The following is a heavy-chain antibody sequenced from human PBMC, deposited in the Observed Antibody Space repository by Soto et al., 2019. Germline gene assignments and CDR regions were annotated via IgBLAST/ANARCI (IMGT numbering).Heavy chain of an antibody. Sequence: GGSLRLSCAASGFTFSSYSMNWVRQAPGKGLEWVSSISSSSSYIYYADSVKGRFTISRDNAKNSLYLQMNSLRAEDTAVYYCARLPMIVAPFDYWGQGTLVTVSS. CDR3: ARLPMIVAPFDY. CDR1: GFTFSSYS. CDR2: ISSSSSYI. J-gene: IGHJ4*02. V-gene: IGHV3-21*01. D-gene: IGHD3-22*01.